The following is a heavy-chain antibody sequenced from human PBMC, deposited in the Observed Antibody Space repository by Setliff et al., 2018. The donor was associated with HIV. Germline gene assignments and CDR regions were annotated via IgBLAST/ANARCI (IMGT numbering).Heavy chain of an antibody. D-gene: IGHD4-17*01. CDR1: GHTFTEFY. CDR2: IYPNTGGT. Sequence: GASVKVSCKASGHTFTEFYVHWVRQAPGEGLEWIGWIYPNTGGTNYAQKFQGRVTMTRDTSIRTAYMELRMLTSDDTAIYYCTRSTTADWGQGTMVTVSS. CDR3: TRSTTAD. V-gene: IGHV1-2*02. J-gene: IGHJ4*02.